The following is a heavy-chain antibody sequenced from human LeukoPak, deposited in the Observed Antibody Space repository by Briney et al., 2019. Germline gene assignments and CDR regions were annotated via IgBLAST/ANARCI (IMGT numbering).Heavy chain of an antibody. CDR3: AKDKLPTAMFSYVY. CDR2: ITYSGDNT. D-gene: IGHD2-2*01. J-gene: IGHJ4*02. CDR1: GFTVGSHA. Sequence: GGSLRLSCAASGFTVGSHAMTRVRQAPGKGLEWVSGITYSGDNTYYAGSVKGRFTISRDNSRNTLFLQMESLRAEDTAVYYCAKDKLPTAMFSYVYWGQGTLVTVSS. V-gene: IGHV3-23*01.